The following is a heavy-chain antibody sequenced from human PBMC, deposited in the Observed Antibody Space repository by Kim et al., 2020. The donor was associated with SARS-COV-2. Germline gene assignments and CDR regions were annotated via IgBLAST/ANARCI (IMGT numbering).Heavy chain of an antibody. CDR1: GFSFHSYE. Sequence: GGSLRLSCAASGFSFHSYEMNWVRQAPGKGLQWISYITSRSSTIYYADSVKGRFTISRDNAKDALYLQMNSLRAEDSAVYYCARGHRDYDGMDVWGQRTTVTVSS. D-gene: IGHD3-10*01. V-gene: IGHV3-48*03. CDR3: ARGHRDYDGMDV. CDR2: ITSRSSTI. J-gene: IGHJ6*02.